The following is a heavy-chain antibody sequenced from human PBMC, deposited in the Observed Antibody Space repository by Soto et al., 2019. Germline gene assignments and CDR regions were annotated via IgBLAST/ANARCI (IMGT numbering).Heavy chain of an antibody. V-gene: IGHV1-46*03. Sequence: ASVKVSCKASGYTLTSYYMHWVRQAPGQGLEWMGIINPSGGSTSYAQKFQGRVTMTRDTSTSTVYMELSSLRSEDTAVYYCARDLPVVVVATYYYGMDVWGQGTTVTVSS. CDR3: ARDLPVVVVATYYYGMDV. J-gene: IGHJ6*02. CDR2: INPSGGST. D-gene: IGHD2-15*01. CDR1: GYTLTSYY.